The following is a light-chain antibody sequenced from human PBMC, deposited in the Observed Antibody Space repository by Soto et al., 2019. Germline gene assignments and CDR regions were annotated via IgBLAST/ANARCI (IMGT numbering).Light chain of an antibody. CDR1: SGDFGSYSL. V-gene: IGLV2-23*01. Sequence: QSALTQPASVSGSPGQSITISCAGTSGDFGSYSLVSWYQQHPGKAPQLMIYEGSKRPSGVSNRFSGSRSGNTASLTISGLQAQDEADYYCCAYVGSISYVAFGGGTKLTVL. CDR2: EGS. CDR3: CAYVGSISYVA. J-gene: IGLJ2*01.